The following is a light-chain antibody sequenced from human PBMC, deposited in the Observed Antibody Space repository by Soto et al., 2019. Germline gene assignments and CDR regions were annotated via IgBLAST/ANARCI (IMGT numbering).Light chain of an antibody. V-gene: IGKV3-20*01. CDR1: QSLSSNY. Sequence: EIVLTQSPGTLSLSPGERVTVSCRASQSLSSNYLAWYQLKPGQAPRLLIYGASSRATGIPDRFSGSGSGTDFTLTISRLEPKDFAVYYCQQYVSSLSLTFGGGTKVEIK. CDR3: QQYVSSLSLT. J-gene: IGKJ4*01. CDR2: GAS.